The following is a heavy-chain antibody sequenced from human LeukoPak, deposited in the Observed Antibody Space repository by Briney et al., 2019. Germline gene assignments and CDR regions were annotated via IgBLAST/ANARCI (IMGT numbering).Heavy chain of an antibody. CDR3: ARDVEVDTAMVAYFDC. CDR2: INQDGNEK. Sequence: GGSLRLSCVASGFSLSNYWMSRVRQAPGKGLEWVANINQDGNEKYYVDSVKGRFTISRDNAKNSLYLQMNSLRAEDTAVYYCARDVEVDTAMVAYFDCWGQGTLVTVSS. CDR1: GFSLSNYW. J-gene: IGHJ4*02. D-gene: IGHD5-18*01. V-gene: IGHV3-7*01.